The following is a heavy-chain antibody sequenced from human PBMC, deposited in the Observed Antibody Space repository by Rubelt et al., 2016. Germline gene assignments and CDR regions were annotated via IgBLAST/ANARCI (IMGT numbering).Heavy chain of an antibody. CDR3: ARDDFWSGSDSGGFDH. CDR1: GGSFSGYY. Sequence: QVQLQQWGAGLLKPSETLSLTCAVYGGSFSGYYRSWIRQPPGKGLEWIGEVSHSGFTSYNPSLQNRVTISLDSSKSQVSLNLTSVTAADTAVYYCARDDFWSGSDSGGFDHWGQGTLVTVSS. CDR2: VSHSGFT. D-gene: IGHD3-3*01. V-gene: IGHV4-34*01. J-gene: IGHJ4*02.